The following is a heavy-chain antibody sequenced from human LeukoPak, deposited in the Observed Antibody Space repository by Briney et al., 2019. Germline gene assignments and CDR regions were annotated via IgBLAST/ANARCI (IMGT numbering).Heavy chain of an antibody. CDR3: ARRARGGYWGY. V-gene: IGHV4-39*07. CDR1: GGSISSSSYY. Sequence: PSETLSLTCTVSGGSISSSSYYWSWIRQPPGKGLEWIGEINHSGSTNYNPSLKSRVTISVDTSKNQFSLKLSSVTAADTAVYYCARRARGGYWGYWGQGTLVTVSS. J-gene: IGHJ4*02. CDR2: INHSGST. D-gene: IGHD3-10*01.